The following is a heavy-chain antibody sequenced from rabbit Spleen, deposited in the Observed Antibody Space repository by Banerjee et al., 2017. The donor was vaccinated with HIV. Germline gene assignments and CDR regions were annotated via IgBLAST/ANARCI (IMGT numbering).Heavy chain of an antibody. Sequence: QSLEESGGGLVKPGASLTLTCKASGFSFNSGYDMCWVRQAPGKGLEWVACAYAGYSGSTYSATWAKGRFTISKTSSTTVTLQMTSLTAADTATYFCARDTGTSFSTYGMDLWGQGTLVTVS. V-gene: IGHV1S40*01. J-gene: IGHJ6*01. CDR1: GFSFNSGYD. D-gene: IGHD8-1*01. CDR2: AYAGYSGST. CDR3: ARDTGTSFSTYGMDL.